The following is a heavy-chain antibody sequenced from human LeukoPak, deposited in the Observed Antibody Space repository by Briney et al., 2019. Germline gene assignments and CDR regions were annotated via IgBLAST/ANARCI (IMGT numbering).Heavy chain of an antibody. CDR3: ARGHLHYYYMDV. V-gene: IGHV1-8*01. CDR1: GYTFTSYD. Sequence: ASVKVSCKASGYTFTSYDINWVRQATGQGLEWMGWMNPNSGNTGYAQKFQGRVTMTRNTSISTAYMELSSLRSEDTAVYYCARGHLHYYYMDVWGKGTTVTISS. CDR2: MNPNSGNT. J-gene: IGHJ6*03.